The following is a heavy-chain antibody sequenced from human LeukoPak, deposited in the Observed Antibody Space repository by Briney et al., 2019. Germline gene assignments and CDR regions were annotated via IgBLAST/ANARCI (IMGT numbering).Heavy chain of an antibody. J-gene: IGHJ4*02. CDR1: GFTVSSNY. CDR2: ISSSSSYI. D-gene: IGHD2-21*02. CDR3: ARGGVTADYFDY. Sequence: PGGSLRLSCAASGFTVSSNYMSWVRQAPGKGLEWVSSISSSSSYIYYADSVKGRFTISRDNAKNSLYLQMNSLRAEDTAVYYCARGGVTADYFDYWGQGTLVTVSS. V-gene: IGHV3-21*01.